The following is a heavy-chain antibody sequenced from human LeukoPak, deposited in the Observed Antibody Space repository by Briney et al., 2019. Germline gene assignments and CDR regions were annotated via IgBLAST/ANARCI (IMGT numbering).Heavy chain of an antibody. J-gene: IGHJ4*02. D-gene: IGHD1-1*01. CDR3: AIPNTNNWPFDY. CDR2: IYSARST. V-gene: IGHV4-39*01. CDR1: GGSISSSSYY. Sequence: SDTLSLTCTVTGGSISSSSYYWGWIRQPPGKGLEWIGSIYSARSTYYNPSLKSQVTISVDTSKNQFSLKLSSVTAADTAVYYCAIPNTNNWPFDYWSQGTLVTVSS.